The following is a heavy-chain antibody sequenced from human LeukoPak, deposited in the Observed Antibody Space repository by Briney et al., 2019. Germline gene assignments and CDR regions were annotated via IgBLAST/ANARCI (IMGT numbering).Heavy chain of an antibody. D-gene: IGHD3-10*01. Sequence: SVKVSCKASGGTFSSYTISWVRQAPGQGLGWMGRIIPILGIANYAQKFQGRVTITADKSTSTAYMELSSLRSEDTAVYYCARGDYGSGSYYNGAAYWGQGTLVTVSS. CDR3: ARGDYGSGSYYNGAAY. CDR1: GGTFSSYT. CDR2: IIPILGIA. V-gene: IGHV1-69*02. J-gene: IGHJ4*02.